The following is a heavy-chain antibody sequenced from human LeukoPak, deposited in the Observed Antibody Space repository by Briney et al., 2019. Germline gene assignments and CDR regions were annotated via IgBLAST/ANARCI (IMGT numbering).Heavy chain of an antibody. V-gene: IGHV1-2*06. CDR1: GYTFTGYY. J-gene: IGHJ5*02. CDR3: ARDFLVPAAPYNWFDP. D-gene: IGHD2-2*01. Sequence: GASVKVSCKASGYTFTGYYMHLVRQAPGQGLEWMGRINPNSGGTNYAQKFQGRVTMTRDTSISTAYMELSRLRSDDTAVYYCARDFLVPAAPYNWFDPWGQGTLVTVSS. CDR2: INPNSGGT.